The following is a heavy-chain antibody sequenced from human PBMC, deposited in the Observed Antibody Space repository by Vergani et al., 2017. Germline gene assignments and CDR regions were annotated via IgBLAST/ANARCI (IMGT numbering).Heavy chain of an antibody. CDR2: INPNSGGT. J-gene: IGHJ3*02. V-gene: IGHV1-2*02. D-gene: IGHD6-6*01. Sequence: QVQLVESGGGVVQPGRSLRLSCAASGFTFSSYGMHWVRQAPGQGLEWMGWINPNSGGTNYAQKFQGRVTMTRDTPISTAYMELSRLRSDDTALYYCTRGGRSIAARPAYAFDIWGQGTMVTVSS. CDR1: GFTFSSYG. CDR3: TRGGRSIAARPAYAFDI.